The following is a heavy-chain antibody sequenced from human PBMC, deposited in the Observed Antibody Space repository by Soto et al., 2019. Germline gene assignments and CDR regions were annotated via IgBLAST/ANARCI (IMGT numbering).Heavy chain of an antibody. J-gene: IGHJ4*02. CDR3: ARDPLHYDILTGYSPHYFDY. CDR1: GFTFSDYG. D-gene: IGHD3-9*01. CDR2: IWYDGSNK. Sequence: VQLVESGGGVVQPGRSLRLFCAASGFTFSDYGMHWVRQPPGTGLEWVEVIWYDGSNKQYADSVTGRFTISRDNSKNTLYLQMNSLRAEDTALYYCARDPLHYDILTGYSPHYFDYWGQGSLVTVSS. V-gene: IGHV3-33*01.